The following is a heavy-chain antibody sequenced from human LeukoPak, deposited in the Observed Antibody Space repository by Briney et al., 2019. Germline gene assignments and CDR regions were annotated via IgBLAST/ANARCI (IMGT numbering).Heavy chain of an antibody. CDR2: VSTATGTT. Sequence: ASVKFSCKASVYTFTSAGISWGRHGPGQGLEWVGWVSTATGTTNYALNVQDRGTITRDTSRRTVHMELRSLRYDATAVYYCATDTLHRIDPWGKGTLVTVSS. CDR3: ATDTLHRIDP. J-gene: IGHJ5*02. CDR1: VYTFTSAG. V-gene: IGHV1-18*01.